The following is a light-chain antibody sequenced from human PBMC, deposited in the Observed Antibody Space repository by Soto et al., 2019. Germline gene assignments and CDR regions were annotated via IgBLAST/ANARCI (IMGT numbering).Light chain of an antibody. J-gene: IGKJ2*01. V-gene: IGKV3-11*01. CDR3: QQHSNWPSYT. Sequence: EIVLTQSPATLSLSPGERATLSCRASQSVSSDLSWYQQKTGQAPRLLIYDASNRATGIPARFIGSGSGTGFTLTISSLEPEDFAVYYCQQHSNWPSYTFGQGTKLEIK. CDR1: QSVSSD. CDR2: DAS.